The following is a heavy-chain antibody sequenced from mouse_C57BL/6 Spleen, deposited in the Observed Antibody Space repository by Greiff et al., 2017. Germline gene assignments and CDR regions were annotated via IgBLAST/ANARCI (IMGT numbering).Heavy chain of an antibody. CDR2: IYPGDGDT. J-gene: IGHJ3*01. Sequence: QVQLQQSGPELVKPGASVKISCKASGYAFSSSWMNWVKQRPGKGLEWIGRIYPGDGDTNYNGKFKGKATLTADKSSSTAYMQLSSLTSEDSAVYFCARRGDYYGSPAWFAYWGQGTLVTVSA. CDR3: ARRGDYYGSPAWFAY. V-gene: IGHV1-82*01. D-gene: IGHD1-1*01. CDR1: GYAFSSSW.